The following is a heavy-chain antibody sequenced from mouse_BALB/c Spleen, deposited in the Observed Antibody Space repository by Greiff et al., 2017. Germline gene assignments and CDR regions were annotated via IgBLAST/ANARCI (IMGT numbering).Heavy chain of an antibody. V-gene: IGHV1-14*01. CDR1: GYTFTSYV. CDR2: INPYNDGT. Sequence: EVQLQQSGPELVKPGASVKMSCKASGYTFTSYVMHWVKQKPGQGLEWIGYINPYNDGTKYNEKFKGKATLTSDKSSSTAYMELSSLTSEDSAVYYCARWGITPGRGLDYWGQGTTLTVSS. D-gene: IGHD2-4*01. CDR3: ARWGITPGRGLDY. J-gene: IGHJ2*01.